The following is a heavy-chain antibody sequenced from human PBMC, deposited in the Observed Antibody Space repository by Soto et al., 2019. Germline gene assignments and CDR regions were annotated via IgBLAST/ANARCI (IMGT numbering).Heavy chain of an antibody. CDR1: GGSISSSSYY. Sequence: PSETLSLTCTVSGGSISSSSYYWGWIRQPPGKGMEWIGRIYYSGSTYYKTSLKRRVNISVDTSKNQFSLKLSSLTAAYTAVYYCARHDDFWIGYSDGWFDPWGQGTLVTVSS. CDR2: IYYSGST. V-gene: IGHV4-39*01. D-gene: IGHD3-3*01. J-gene: IGHJ5*02. CDR3: ARHDDFWIGYSDGWFDP.